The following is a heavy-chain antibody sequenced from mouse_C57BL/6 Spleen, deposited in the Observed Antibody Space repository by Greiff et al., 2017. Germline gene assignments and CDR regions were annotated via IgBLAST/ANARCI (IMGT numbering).Heavy chain of an antibody. J-gene: IGHJ4*01. CDR1: GYAFTNYL. CDR3: AREFSMDY. V-gene: IGHV1-54*01. Sequence: QVQLQQSGAELVRPGTSVKVSCKASGYAFTNYLIEWVKQRPGQGLEWIGVINPGSGGTNYNEKFKGKATLTADKSSSTAYMQLSSLTSEDSAVYFCAREFSMDYWGQGTSVTVSS. CDR2: INPGSGGT.